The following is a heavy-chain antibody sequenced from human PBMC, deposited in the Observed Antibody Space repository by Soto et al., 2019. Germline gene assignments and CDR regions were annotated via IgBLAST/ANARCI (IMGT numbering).Heavy chain of an antibody. D-gene: IGHD2-2*01. CDR2: IYSSGRT. CDR3: AREYANSPEAFDY. J-gene: IGHJ4*02. CDR1: GDSVNSDYYY. Sequence: QVQLQESGPGLVKPSETLSLTCTVSGDSVNSDYYYWTWIRQPPGKGLEWIGYIYSSGRTNYNPSLKSRVTIALDTSRNQFSLKLSSVTAADTAVYYCAREYANSPEAFDYWGLGTLVTVSS. V-gene: IGHV4-61*01.